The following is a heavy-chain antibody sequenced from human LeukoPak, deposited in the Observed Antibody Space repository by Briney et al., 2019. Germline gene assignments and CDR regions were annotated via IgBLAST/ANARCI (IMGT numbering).Heavy chain of an antibody. D-gene: IGHD3-10*01. CDR1: GYTFTGYH. CDR3: ARRYFGSGSYYTDY. Sequence: ASVKVSCKASGYTFTGYHMHWVRQAPGQGLEWMGWINPNSGGTNYAQKFQGRVTMTRDTSISTAYMELSRLRSDDTAVYYCARRYFGSGSYYTDYWGQGTLVTVSS. V-gene: IGHV1-2*02. J-gene: IGHJ4*02. CDR2: INPNSGGT.